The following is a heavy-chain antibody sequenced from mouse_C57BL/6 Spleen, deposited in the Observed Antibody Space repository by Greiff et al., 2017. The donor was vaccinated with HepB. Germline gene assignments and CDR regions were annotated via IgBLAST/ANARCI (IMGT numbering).Heavy chain of an antibody. Sequence: DVMLVESGEGLVKPGGSLKLSCAASGFTFSSYAMSWVRQTPEKRLEWVAYISSGGDYIYYADTVKGRFTISRDNARNTLYLQMSSLKSEDTAMYYCTRYGNLWYFDVWGTGTTVTVSS. CDR3: TRYGNLWYFDV. CDR1: GFTFSSYA. V-gene: IGHV5-9-1*02. D-gene: IGHD2-1*01. CDR2: ISSGGDYI. J-gene: IGHJ1*03.